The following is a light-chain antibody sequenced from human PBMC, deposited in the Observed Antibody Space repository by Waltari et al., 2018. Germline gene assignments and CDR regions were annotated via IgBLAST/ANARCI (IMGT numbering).Light chain of an antibody. CDR3: CSYAGSSTYV. Sequence: QSALTQPASVSGSPGQSITISCNGTSSDVGNYNLVSWYQQHPGKAPKLMISAGSKRPSGVSNRFSGSKSGNTASLTISGLQAEDEADYYCCSYAGSSTYVFGTGTKVTVL. CDR1: SSDVGNYNL. V-gene: IGLV2-23*01. J-gene: IGLJ1*01. CDR2: AGS.